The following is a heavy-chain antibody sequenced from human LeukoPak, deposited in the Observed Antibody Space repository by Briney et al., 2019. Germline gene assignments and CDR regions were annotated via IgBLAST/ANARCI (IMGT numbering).Heavy chain of an antibody. Sequence: GGSLRLSCAASGFTVSNNYMSWVRQAPGKGLEWVSVIYSGGSTYYADSVKGRFTISRDNSQNTLYLQMNSLRAEDTAVYYCARDRIRYSDFHYYYYGMDVWGQGTTVTVSS. CDR3: ARDRIRYSDFHYYYYGMDV. CDR1: GFTVSNNY. J-gene: IGHJ6*02. V-gene: IGHV3-53*01. CDR2: IYSGGST. D-gene: IGHD3-9*01.